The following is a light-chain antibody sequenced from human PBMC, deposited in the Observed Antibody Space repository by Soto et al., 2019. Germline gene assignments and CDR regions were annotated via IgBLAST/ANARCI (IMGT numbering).Light chain of an antibody. V-gene: IGLV2-14*01. CDR2: DVT. J-gene: IGLJ1*01. CDR3: SSYTSSSSYV. Sequence: QSALTQPVSVSGSPGQSITISCTGTSSDVGGYKYVSWYQQHPDKAPKLIIYDVTNRPSGISNRFSGSKSGNTASLTISGLQAEDEADYYCSSYTSSSSYVFGTGTKVTVL. CDR1: SSDVGGYKY.